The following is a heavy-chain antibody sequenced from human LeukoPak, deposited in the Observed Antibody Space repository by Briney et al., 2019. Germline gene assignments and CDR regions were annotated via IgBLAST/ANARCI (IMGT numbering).Heavy chain of an antibody. CDR2: IYHGGST. V-gene: IGHV4-38-2*02. D-gene: IGHD4-17*01. CDR1: GYSISSGYY. J-gene: IGHJ3*02. Sequence: NPSETLSLTCTVSGYSISSGYYWGWIRQPPGKGLEWIGNIYHGGSTYYNPSLKSRVAISVDTSKNQFSLNLNSVTAADTAVYYCARDPGIDYGDYVAPSGAFDIWGQGTMVTVSS. CDR3: ARDPGIDYGDYVAPSGAFDI.